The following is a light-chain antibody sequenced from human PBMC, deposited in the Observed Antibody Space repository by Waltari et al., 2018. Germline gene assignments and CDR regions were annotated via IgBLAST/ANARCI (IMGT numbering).Light chain of an antibody. J-gene: IGKJ1*01. CDR2: GAS. CDR3: QHYLKLPVT. CDR1: EEVSRA. Sequence: SCRASEEVSRALAGYQQKPGQAPRLRSYGASTRATGIPDRFSGSGSGTDFSLTISRLEPDDFAVYYCQHYLKLPVTFGQGTTVEI. V-gene: IGKV3-20*01.